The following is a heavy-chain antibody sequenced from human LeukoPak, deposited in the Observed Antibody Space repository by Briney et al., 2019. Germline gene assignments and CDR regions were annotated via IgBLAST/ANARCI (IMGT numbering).Heavy chain of an antibody. Sequence: GGSLRLSCAASGFIFSSNGMHWVRQAPGKGLEWVAFIRYDGSNKYYADSVKGRFTLSRDNSKNTLSLQMNSLRPEDTAMYYCAKDLTTVTSQGDQWGQGTLVTVSS. V-gene: IGHV3-30*02. J-gene: IGHJ5*02. CDR1: GFIFSSNG. CDR3: AKDLTTVTSQGDQ. D-gene: IGHD4-17*01. CDR2: IRYDGSNK.